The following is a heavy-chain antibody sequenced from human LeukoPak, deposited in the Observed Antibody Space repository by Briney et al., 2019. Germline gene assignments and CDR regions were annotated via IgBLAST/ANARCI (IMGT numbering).Heavy chain of an antibody. CDR3: ARDIEGALDY. J-gene: IGHJ4*02. V-gene: IGHV3-7*01. Sequence: GGSLRLSCAASGFTFSSYAMSWVRQAPGKGLEWVANIKQDGSTRFYVDSLKGRFTISRDNAENSLYLLMTSLRVEDTAVYYCARDIEGALDYWGQGILVTVSS. D-gene: IGHD1-26*01. CDR1: GFTFSSYA. CDR2: IKQDGSTR.